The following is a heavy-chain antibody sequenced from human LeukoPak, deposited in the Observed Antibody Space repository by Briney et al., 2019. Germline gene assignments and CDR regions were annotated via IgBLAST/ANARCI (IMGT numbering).Heavy chain of an antibody. D-gene: IGHD7-27*01. J-gene: IGHJ4*02. CDR1: GFTFSSYA. Sequence: PGRSLRLSCAASGFTFSSYAMHWVRQAPDKGLEWVAVISYDGSNKYYADSVKGRFTISRDNSKNTLYLQMNSLRAEDTAVYYCARELGLDYWGQGTLVTVSS. CDR2: ISYDGSNK. V-gene: IGHV3-30*01. CDR3: ARELGLDY.